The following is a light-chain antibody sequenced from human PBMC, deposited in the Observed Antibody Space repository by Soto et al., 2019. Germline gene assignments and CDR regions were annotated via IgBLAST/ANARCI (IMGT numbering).Light chain of an antibody. V-gene: IGKV3-15*01. J-gene: IGKJ5*01. CDR2: GAS. CDR3: QQYNNWPIT. Sequence: VMTQSPATLSVSPGERVTLSCRSSQSVGDNLAWFQQKPGQGPRLLIYGASTRATGIPVRFSGSGSETDFTLTISSLRSEDSAVYLCQQYNNWPITFGKGIRLEI. CDR1: QSVGDN.